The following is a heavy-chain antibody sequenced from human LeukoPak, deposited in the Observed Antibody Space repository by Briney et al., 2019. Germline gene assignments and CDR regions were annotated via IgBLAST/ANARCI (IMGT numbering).Heavy chain of an antibody. V-gene: IGHV3-15*01. CDR3: TTSPLGYCTSNSCYAYFDS. J-gene: IGHJ4*02. Sequence: PGGSLRLSCSASGFTFTNAWMSWVRQAPGKGLEWLGCITDGGTTDHAAPVKGRFTISRDDSKNILYLQLNSLKTEDTAVYYCTTSPLGYCTSNSCYAYFDSWGQGTLVTVSS. CDR2: ITDGGTT. D-gene: IGHD2-2*01. CDR1: GFTFTNAW.